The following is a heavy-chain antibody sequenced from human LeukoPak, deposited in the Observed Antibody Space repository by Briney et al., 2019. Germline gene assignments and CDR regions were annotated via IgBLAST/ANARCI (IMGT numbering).Heavy chain of an antibody. CDR2: LSGSGGST. D-gene: IGHD3-3*01. V-gene: IGHV3-23*01. CDR1: GFTFSSYA. J-gene: IGHJ4*02. Sequence: GGSLRLSCAASGFTFSSYAMHWVRQAPGKGLEWVSALSGSGGSTYYADSVKGRFTISRDNSKNTLYLQMNSLRAEDTAVYFCAKRPDYDFWSGSPLDYWGQGTLVTVSS. CDR3: AKRPDYDFWSGSPLDY.